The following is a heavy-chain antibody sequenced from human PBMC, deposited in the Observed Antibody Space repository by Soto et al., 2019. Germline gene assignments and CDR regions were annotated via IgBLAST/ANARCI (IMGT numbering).Heavy chain of an antibody. CDR1: GITFSNYW. D-gene: IGHD2-2*01. Sequence: LRLSCTASGITFSNYWMTWVRQAPGKGPEWVANINQDGSEKYYVDSVRGRFTVSRDNAKNSLFLQMNSLRAEGTAVYYCASRPYAVVYHELFDYWGQGRLVTVFS. CDR2: INQDGSEK. J-gene: IGHJ4*02. CDR3: ASRPYAVVYHELFDY. V-gene: IGHV3-7*03.